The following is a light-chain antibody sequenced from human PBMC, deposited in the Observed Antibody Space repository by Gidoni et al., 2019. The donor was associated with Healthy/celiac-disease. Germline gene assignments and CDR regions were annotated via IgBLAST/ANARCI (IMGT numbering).Light chain of an antibody. V-gene: IGLV3-1*01. CDR1: KLGDKY. CDR3: QAWDSSTVV. J-gene: IGLJ2*01. CDR2: QDS. Sequence: SFPLPQPPPVSVSPGQTASITCPGDKLGDKYACWYQQTPGQSPVLVIYQDSKRPSGIPERFSGSNSGNTATLTISGTQAMDEADYYCQAWDSSTVVFGGGTKLTVL.